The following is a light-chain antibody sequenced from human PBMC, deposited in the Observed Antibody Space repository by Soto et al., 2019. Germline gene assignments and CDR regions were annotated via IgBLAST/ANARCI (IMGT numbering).Light chain of an antibody. Sequence: DIQMTQSPSTLPASVGARVTITCRANQSISTWLAWYQQKPGKAPNLLIYKASRLETGVPSRFSGSGSGTEFTLTISFLQPEDFANYYGQQYNSYSPLTFGGGTKVDIK. J-gene: IGKJ4*01. CDR1: QSISTW. V-gene: IGKV1-5*03. CDR3: QQYNSYSPLT. CDR2: KAS.